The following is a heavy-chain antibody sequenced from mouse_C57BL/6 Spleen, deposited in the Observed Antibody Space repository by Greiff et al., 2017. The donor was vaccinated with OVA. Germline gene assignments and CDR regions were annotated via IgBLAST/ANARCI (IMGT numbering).Heavy chain of an antibody. Sequence: DVQLQESGPGLVKPSQSLSLTCSVTGYSITSGYYWNWIRQFPGNKLEWMGYISYDGSNNYNPSLKNRISITRDTSKNQFFLKLNSVTTEDTATYYCARGGLPFDYWGQGTTLTVSS. CDR2: ISYDGSN. J-gene: IGHJ2*01. CDR3: ARGGLPFDY. CDR1: GYSITSGYY. V-gene: IGHV3-6*01. D-gene: IGHD5-5*01.